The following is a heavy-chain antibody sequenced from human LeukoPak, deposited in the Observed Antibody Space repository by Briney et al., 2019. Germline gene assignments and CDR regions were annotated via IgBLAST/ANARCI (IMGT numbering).Heavy chain of an antibody. V-gene: IGHV3-20*04. D-gene: IGHD3-22*01. CDR1: GLTFDDYG. CDR2: INWIGGST. J-gene: IGHJ4*02. CDR3: ARVPLTYYYDSSGYYALDY. Sequence: GGPLGLSCAASGLTFDDYGMSGFGQVPGKGLEWVSGINWIGGSTGYADSVKGRFTISRDNTKNSLYLQMNSLRAEDTALYYCARVPLTYYYDSSGYYALDYWGQGTLVTVSS.